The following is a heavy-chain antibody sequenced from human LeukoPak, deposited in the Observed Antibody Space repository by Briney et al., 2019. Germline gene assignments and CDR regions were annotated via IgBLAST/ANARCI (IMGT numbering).Heavy chain of an antibody. Sequence: GASVKVSCKASGYTFTSYGISWVRQAPGQGLEWMGGIIPIFGTANYAQKFQGRVTITADESTSTAYMELSSLRSEDTAVYYCARGDGIAAPHAFDIWGQGTMVTVSS. CDR3: ARGDGIAAPHAFDI. D-gene: IGHD6-6*01. CDR2: IIPIFGTA. CDR1: GYTFTSYG. V-gene: IGHV1-69*13. J-gene: IGHJ3*02.